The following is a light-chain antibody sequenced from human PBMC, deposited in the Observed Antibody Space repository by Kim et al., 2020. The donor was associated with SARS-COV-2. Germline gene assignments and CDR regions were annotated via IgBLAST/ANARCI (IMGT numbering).Light chain of an antibody. J-gene: IGLJ3*02. CDR1: SSDIGAYNY. CDR2: DVS. V-gene: IGLV2-14*03. CDR3: SSYTSSSTLV. Sequence: GQAITISCTGTSSDIGAYNYVSWYQQHPGKAPTLMIYDVSNRPSGVSNRFSGSKSGNTASLTISGLQAEDEADYYCSSYTSSSTLVFGGGTKLTVL.